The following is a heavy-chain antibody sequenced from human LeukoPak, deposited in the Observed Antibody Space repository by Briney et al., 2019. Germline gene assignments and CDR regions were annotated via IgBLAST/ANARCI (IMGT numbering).Heavy chain of an antibody. V-gene: IGHV3-66*01. CDR2: IYSGGTT. Sequence: GGSLRLSCAASEFSVSSNYMTWVRQAPGKGLECVSIIYSGGTTYYADSVRGRFTISRDNSKNTLYLQMNSLRSEDTAVYYCAKGLGDYDDFRLGYWGQGTLVTVSS. J-gene: IGHJ4*02. CDR3: AKGLGDYDDFRLGY. CDR1: EFSVSSNY. D-gene: IGHD4-17*01.